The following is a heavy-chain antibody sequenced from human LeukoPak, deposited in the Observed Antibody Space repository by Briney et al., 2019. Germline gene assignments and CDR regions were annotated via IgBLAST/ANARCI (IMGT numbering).Heavy chain of an antibody. Sequence: PGGSLRLSCAASGFTFSSYSTNWVRQAPGKGLEWVSYISSSSSTIYYADSVKGRFTISRDNAKNSLYLQMNSLRAEDTAVYYCARGGHLQWELLNWYFDLWGRGTLVTVSS. CDR2: ISSSSSTI. D-gene: IGHD1-26*01. CDR1: GFTFSSYS. V-gene: IGHV3-48*01. J-gene: IGHJ2*01. CDR3: ARGGHLQWELLNWYFDL.